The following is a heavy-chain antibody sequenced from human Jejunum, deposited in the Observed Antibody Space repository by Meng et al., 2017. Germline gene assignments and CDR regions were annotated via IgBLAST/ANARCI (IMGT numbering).Heavy chain of an antibody. CDR1: GYTFVNYG. V-gene: IGHV1-18*01. CDR3: ARGRGSGDGYSYDY. CDR2: INVYSENT. J-gene: IGHJ4*02. Sequence: ASVKVSCKTSGYTFVNYGLAWVRQAPGQGLEWMGWINVYSENTIYAQKFQDRVTMTTDTSTGTVYMDLGSLRSDDTAMYYCARGRGSGDGYSYDYWGQGTLVTVSS. D-gene: IGHD5-24*01.